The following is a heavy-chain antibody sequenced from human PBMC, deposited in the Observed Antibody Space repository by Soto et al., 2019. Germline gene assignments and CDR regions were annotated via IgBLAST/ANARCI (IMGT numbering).Heavy chain of an antibody. J-gene: IGHJ6*02. Sequence: QVQLVQSGAEVKKPGSSVKVSCKASGGTFSSYAISWVRQAPGQGLEWMGGIIPIFGTANYAQKFQGRVTITADESTSTAYMELSSLRSEDTAVYYCASRTAARPEYYYYYGMDVWGQGTTVTVSS. CDR3: ASRTAARPEYYYYYGMDV. CDR1: GGTFSSYA. D-gene: IGHD6-6*01. V-gene: IGHV1-69*01. CDR2: IIPIFGTA.